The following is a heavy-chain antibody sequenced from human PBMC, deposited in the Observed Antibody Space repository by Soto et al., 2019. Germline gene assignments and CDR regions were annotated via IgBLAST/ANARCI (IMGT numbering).Heavy chain of an antibody. J-gene: IGHJ6*02. CDR3: ARHVGQQLRYYDYGLEV. CDR2: IFYSGSS. CDR1: GGSISSSNYY. D-gene: IGHD6-13*01. Sequence: QLQLQESGPGLVKPSETLSLTCTVSGGSISSSNYYWGWMRQRPGMGLDWGGNIFYSGSSSYSSSLKSRVTKSVDTSKDQFSLRLSSVTAADAAVYYCARHVGQQLRYYDYGLEVWGQGTTVTVSS. V-gene: IGHV4-39*01.